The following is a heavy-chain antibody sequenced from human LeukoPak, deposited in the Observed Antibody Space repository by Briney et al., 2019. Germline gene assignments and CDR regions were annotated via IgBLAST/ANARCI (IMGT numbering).Heavy chain of an antibody. V-gene: IGHV4-4*02. J-gene: IGHJ4*02. D-gene: IGHD6-19*01. Sequence: PSGTLSLTCAVSGGSISSSNWWSWVRQPPGKGLEWIGEIHHSGSTNYNPSLKSRVTISVDKSKNQFSLRLSSVTAADTAVYYCARGRWYSSGWYYFDNWGQGTLVTVSS. CDR1: GGSISSSNW. CDR2: IHHSGST. CDR3: ARGRWYSSGWYYFDN.